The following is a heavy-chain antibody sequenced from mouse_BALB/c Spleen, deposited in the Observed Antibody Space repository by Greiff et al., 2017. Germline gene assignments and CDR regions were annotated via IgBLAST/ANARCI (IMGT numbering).Heavy chain of an antibody. CDR1: GFTFSSYG. V-gene: IGHV5-6-3*01. CDR3: ARDRGVLLRYQSYFDY. CDR2: INSNGGST. D-gene: IGHD1-1*01. Sequence: EVHLVESGGGLVQPGGSLKLSCAASGFTFSSYGMSWVRQTPDKRLELVATINSNGGSTYYPDSVKGRFTISRDNAKNTLYLQMSSLKSEDTAMYYCARDRGVLLRYQSYFDYWGQGTTLTVSS. J-gene: IGHJ2*01.